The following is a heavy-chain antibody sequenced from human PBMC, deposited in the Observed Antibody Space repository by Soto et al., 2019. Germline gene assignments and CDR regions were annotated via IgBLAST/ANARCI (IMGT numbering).Heavy chain of an antibody. J-gene: IGHJ3*02. CDR2: IIPIFGTA. V-gene: IGHV1-69*13. CDR3: ARDVLGYCSGGSCYDPRTFDI. Sequence: SVTVSCTSSGCTISIYAIICVQQATGQGLEWMGGIIPIFGTANYAQKFQGRVTITADESTSTAYMELSSLRSEDTAVYYCARDVLGYCSGGSCYDPRTFDIWGQGTMVTVSS. CDR1: GCTISIYA. D-gene: IGHD2-15*01.